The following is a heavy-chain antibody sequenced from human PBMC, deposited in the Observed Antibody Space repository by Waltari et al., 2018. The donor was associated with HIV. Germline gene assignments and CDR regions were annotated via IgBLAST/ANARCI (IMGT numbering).Heavy chain of an antibody. CDR3: ARPDVGVLGVVRTGGLDY. V-gene: IGHV4-39*01. Sequence: QLQLPESGPGLVKPSETLSLTCTVSGGSISSSSYYWGWIRQPPGKGLEWIGNSYYSGSTYYNPSLKRGVTISVDTSKNPFSLRLSSVTEADTAAYYGARPDVGVLGVVRTGGLDYWGQGTLVTVSS. CDR1: GGSISSSSYY. CDR2: SYYSGST. J-gene: IGHJ4*02. D-gene: IGHD3-3*01.